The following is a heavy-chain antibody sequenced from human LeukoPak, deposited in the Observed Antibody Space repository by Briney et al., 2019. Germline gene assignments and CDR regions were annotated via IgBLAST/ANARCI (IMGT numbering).Heavy chain of an antibody. J-gene: IGHJ1*01. CDR1: GFTFSSYG. D-gene: IGHD6-13*01. Sequence: PGGSLRLSCAASGFTFSSYGMHWVRQAPGKGLEWVAFIRYDGSNKYYADSVKGRFTISRDNSKNTLYLQMNSLRAEDTAVYYCAKPGIGIAAAGWYFQHWGQGTLVTVSS. CDR2: IRYDGSNK. V-gene: IGHV3-30*02. CDR3: AKPGIGIAAAGWYFQH.